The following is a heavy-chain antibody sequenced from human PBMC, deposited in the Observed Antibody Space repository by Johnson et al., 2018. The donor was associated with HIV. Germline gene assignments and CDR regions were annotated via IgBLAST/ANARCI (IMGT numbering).Heavy chain of an antibody. CDR2: INSDGSST. CDR3: ARDYSDYVWGSYRFGAFDI. V-gene: IGHV3-74*01. CDR1: GFTFSSYW. D-gene: IGHD3-16*02. J-gene: IGHJ3*02. Sequence: VQLVESGGGLVQPGGSLRLSCAASGFTFSSYWMHWVRQAPGKGLVWVSRINSDGSSTSYADSVKGRFTISRDNAKNTLYLQMNSLRAEDTAVYYYARDYSDYVWGSYRFGAFDIWGQGTMVTVSS.